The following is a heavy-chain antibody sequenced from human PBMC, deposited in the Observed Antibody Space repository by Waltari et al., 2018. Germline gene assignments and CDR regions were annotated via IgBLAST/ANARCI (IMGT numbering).Heavy chain of an antibody. Sequence: QVQLVQSGAEVKKPGASVKVSCKASGYTFTSYGISWVRQAPGQGLEWMGWINPYNGNTKYIERLQGRATLTTDTSTNTAYMELRSLRSDDTAMYYCARDPFAPFYWGQGTLVTVSS. J-gene: IGHJ4*02. CDR1: GYTFTSYG. CDR3: ARDPFAPFY. D-gene: IGHD3-10*01. CDR2: INPYNGNT. V-gene: IGHV1-18*01.